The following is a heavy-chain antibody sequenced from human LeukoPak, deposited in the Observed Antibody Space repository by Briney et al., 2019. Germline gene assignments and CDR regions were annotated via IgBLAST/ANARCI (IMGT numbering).Heavy chain of an antibody. D-gene: IGHD2-2*01. J-gene: IGHJ4*02. Sequence: GGTLRLSCAASGFTFSSYGMSWVRQPPGKGLVWVARITSDGSSTTYAESVKGRFTISRDNAKNTLHLQMNSLRAEDTAVYYCARDWYHAIDYWGQGTLVTVSS. CDR1: GFTFSSYG. CDR2: ITSDGSST. CDR3: ARDWYHAIDY. V-gene: IGHV3-74*03.